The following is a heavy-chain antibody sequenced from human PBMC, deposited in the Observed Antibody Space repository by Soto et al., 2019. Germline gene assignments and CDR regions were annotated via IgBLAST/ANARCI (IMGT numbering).Heavy chain of an antibody. CDR3: AKVLRPEVVPAAISSNYYYYGMDV. D-gene: IGHD2-2*02. CDR2: ISGSGGST. CDR1: GFTFSSYA. J-gene: IGHJ6*02. Sequence: GGSLRLSCAASGFTFSSYAMSWVHQAPGKGLEWVSAISGSGGSTYYADSVKGRFTISRDNSKNTLYLQMNSLRAEDTAVYYCAKVLRPEVVPAAISSNYYYYGMDVWGQGTTVTVSS. V-gene: IGHV3-23*01.